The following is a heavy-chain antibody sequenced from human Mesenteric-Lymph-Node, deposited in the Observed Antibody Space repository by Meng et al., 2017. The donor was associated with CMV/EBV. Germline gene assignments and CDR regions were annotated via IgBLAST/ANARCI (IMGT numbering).Heavy chain of an antibody. Sequence: ASVKVSCKASGYTFTSYGISWVRQAPGQGLEWMGWISAYNGNTNYAQKLQGRVTMTRDTSISTAYMELSRLRSDDTAVYYCARGDSSSWEYYYYYYGMDVWGQGTTVTVSS. CDR2: ISAYNGNT. D-gene: IGHD6-13*01. V-gene: IGHV1-18*01. J-gene: IGHJ6*02. CDR3: ARGDSSSWEYYYYYYGMDV. CDR1: GYTFTSYG.